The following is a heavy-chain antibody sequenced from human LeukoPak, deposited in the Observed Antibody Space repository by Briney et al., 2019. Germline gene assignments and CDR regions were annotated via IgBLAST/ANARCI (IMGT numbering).Heavy chain of an antibody. CDR2: VWFDGGNK. CDR3: GRAQDSSGQSFLDY. D-gene: IGHD3-22*01. CDR1: GFTFTKHG. J-gene: IGHJ4*02. Sequence: GGSLRLSCAASGFTFTKHGMNWVRQAPGKGLEWVALVWFDGGNKDYADSVKGRFTISRDNSKNTLYLQLNSLRVEDTAVYYCGRAQDSSGQSFLDYWGQGTLVTVSS. V-gene: IGHV3-33*01.